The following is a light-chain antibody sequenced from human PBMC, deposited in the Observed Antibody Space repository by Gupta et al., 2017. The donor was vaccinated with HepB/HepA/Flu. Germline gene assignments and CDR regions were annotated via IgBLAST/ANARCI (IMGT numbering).Light chain of an antibody. CDR3: CSYARSSTGV. V-gene: IGLV2-23*02. CDR1: SSDVGSYNL. Sequence: SALTPPASVSGSPGQSITISCTGTSSDVGSYNLVSWYQQHPGKAPKVMIYEVSKRPSGVSNRFSGSKSGTTASLTISGLQAEDDADYYCCSYARSSTGVFGGGTKLTVL. J-gene: IGLJ3*02. CDR2: EVS.